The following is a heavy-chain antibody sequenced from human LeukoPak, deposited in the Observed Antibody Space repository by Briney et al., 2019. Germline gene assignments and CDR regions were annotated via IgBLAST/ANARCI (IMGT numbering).Heavy chain of an antibody. D-gene: IGHD3-10*01. J-gene: IGHJ3*02. Sequence: GGSLRLSCAASGFTVNSNYMNWVRQAPGKGLEWVSVIYTGGSTYYADSVKRRFTISRDNSKNTLYLQMNSLRAEDTAVYYCASYYGAFDIWGQGTMVTVSS. CDR2: IYTGGST. CDR3: ASYYGAFDI. CDR1: GFTVNSNY. V-gene: IGHV3-53*01.